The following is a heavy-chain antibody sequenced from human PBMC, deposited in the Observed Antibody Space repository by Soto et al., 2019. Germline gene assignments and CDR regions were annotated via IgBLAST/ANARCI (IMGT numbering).Heavy chain of an antibody. D-gene: IGHD3-10*01. CDR2: IKSKTDGGTT. Sequence: EVQLVESGGGLVKPGGSLRLSCAASGFTFSNAWMSWVRQAPGKGLEWVGRIKSKTDGGTTDYAAPVKGRFTISRDDSKNTLYLQMNSLKTEDTAVYYCTTDPTMVRGVRNYYYYGMDVWGQGTTVTVSS. J-gene: IGHJ6*02. CDR3: TTDPTMVRGVRNYYYYGMDV. V-gene: IGHV3-15*01. CDR1: GFTFSNAW.